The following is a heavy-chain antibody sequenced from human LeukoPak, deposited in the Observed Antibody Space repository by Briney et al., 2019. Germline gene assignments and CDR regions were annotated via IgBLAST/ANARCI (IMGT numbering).Heavy chain of an antibody. J-gene: IGHJ4*02. CDR3: ASYNFPSIVGATDAFDY. CDR1: GGSFSGYY. Sequence: SETLSLTCAVYGGSFSGYYWSWIRQPPGKGLEWIGEINHSGSTNYNPSLKSRVTISVDTSKNQFSLKLSSVTAADTAVYYCASYNFPSIVGATDAFDYWGQGTLVTVSS. D-gene: IGHD1-26*01. V-gene: IGHV4-34*01. CDR2: INHSGST.